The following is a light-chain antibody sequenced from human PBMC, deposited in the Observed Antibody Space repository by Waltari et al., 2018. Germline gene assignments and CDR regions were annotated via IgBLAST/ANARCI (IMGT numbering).Light chain of an antibody. Sequence: QSVLTQPPSASGTPGQRVTISCSGSSSNLGNNVVNWYQQVPGTAPKLLIYRNVLRPPGVPDRFSASKSGTSASLAISGLQSEDEAEYYCASWDDSLNGHWVFGGGTKVTVL. CDR2: RNV. V-gene: IGLV1-44*01. CDR3: ASWDDSLNGHWV. J-gene: IGLJ3*02. CDR1: SSNLGNNV.